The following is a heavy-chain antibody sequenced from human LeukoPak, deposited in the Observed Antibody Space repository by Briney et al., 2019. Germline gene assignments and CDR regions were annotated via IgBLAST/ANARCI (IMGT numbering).Heavy chain of an antibody. CDR2: IYRGDGT. J-gene: IGHJ6*02. Sequence: GGSLRLSCAASGFTVSSDYMSWVRQAPGKGLEWVSTIYRGDGTYYADSVKGRFTISRDNSKNNLYLQLNSLRAEDTAVYYCARDPGLPNGMAVWGQGTTVTVSS. CDR1: GFTVSSDY. V-gene: IGHV3-66*01. CDR3: ARDPGLPNGMAV.